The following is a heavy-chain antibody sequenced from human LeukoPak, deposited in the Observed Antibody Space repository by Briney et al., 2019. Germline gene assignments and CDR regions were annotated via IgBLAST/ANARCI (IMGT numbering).Heavy chain of an antibody. V-gene: IGHV4-39*07. CDR3: AREGGSGSYPY. CDR2: IYYSGST. Sequence: PSETLSLTCTVSGGSISSSSYYWGWIRQPPGKGLEWIGSIYYSGSTYYNPSLKSRVTISVDTSKNQFSLKLSSVTAADTAVYYCAREGGSGSYPYWGQGTLVTVSS. D-gene: IGHD3-10*01. CDR1: GGSISSSSYY. J-gene: IGHJ4*02.